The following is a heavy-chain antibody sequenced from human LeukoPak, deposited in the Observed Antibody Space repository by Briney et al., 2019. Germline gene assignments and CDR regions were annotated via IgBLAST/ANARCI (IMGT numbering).Heavy chain of an antibody. CDR2: IYTSGST. CDR1: GGSITSGSYY. CDR3: ARRGSSGSYTY. J-gene: IGHJ4*02. V-gene: IGHV4-61*02. Sequence: PSETLSLTCTVSGGSITSGSYYWSWIRQPAGEGLEWIGRIYTSGSTNYNPSLKSRVTISVDTSKNQFSLKLSSVTAADTAVYYCARRGSSGSYTYWGQGTLVTVSS. D-gene: IGHD3-10*01.